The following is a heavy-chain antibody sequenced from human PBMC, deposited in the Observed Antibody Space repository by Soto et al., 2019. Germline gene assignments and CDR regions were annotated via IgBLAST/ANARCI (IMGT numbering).Heavy chain of an antibody. CDR2: INHSGST. CDR3: ARPYCSSTSCYDAFDI. CDR1: GGSFTGYY. D-gene: IGHD2-2*01. J-gene: IGHJ3*02. V-gene: IGHV4-34*01. Sequence: SETLSLTCAVYGGSFTGYYWSWISQPPGKGLEWIGEINHSGSTNYNPSLKSRVTISVDTSKNQFSLKLSSVTAADTAVYYCARPYCSSTSCYDAFDIWGQGTMVT.